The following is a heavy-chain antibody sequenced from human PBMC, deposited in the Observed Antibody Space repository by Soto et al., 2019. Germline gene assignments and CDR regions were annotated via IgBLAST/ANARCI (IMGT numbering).Heavy chain of an antibody. V-gene: IGHV1-18*01. CDR3: MRKITGTPHWFDP. Sequence: QVQLVQSGPEVRKPGASVKVSCKAAGYTFIRYGISWVRQAPGQGPEWMGWISTYNGDAKYAQKFQDRVTLTTDASTATAYLEVRRLRSDETAIYCCMRKITGTPHWFDPWGQGTLVTVSA. D-gene: IGHD1-7*01. J-gene: IGHJ5*02. CDR2: ISTYNGDA. CDR1: GYTFIRYG.